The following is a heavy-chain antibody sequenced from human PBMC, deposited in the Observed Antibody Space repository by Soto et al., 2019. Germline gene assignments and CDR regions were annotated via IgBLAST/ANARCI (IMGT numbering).Heavy chain of an antibody. V-gene: IGHV3-23*01. Sequence: PGGSLRLSCAASGFTFSSYAMSWVRQAPGKGLEWVSAISGSGAGTYYADSVKGRFTISRDSSKNTLYLQMNSLRAEDTAVYYCARDSDDSSGYYLLGVYYFDYWGQGTLVTVSS. D-gene: IGHD3-22*01. CDR2: ISGSGAGT. J-gene: IGHJ4*02. CDR1: GFTFSSYA. CDR3: ARDSDDSSGYYLLGVYYFDY.